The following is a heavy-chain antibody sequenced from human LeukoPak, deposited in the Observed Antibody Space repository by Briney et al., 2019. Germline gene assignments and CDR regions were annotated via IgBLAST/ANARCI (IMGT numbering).Heavy chain of an antibody. D-gene: IGHD3-10*01. J-gene: IGHJ4*02. CDR1: GGTFSSYA. Sequence: SVKVSCKASGGTFSSYAIIWVRQAPGQGLEWMGGIIPIFGTANYAQKFQGRVTITTDESTSTAYMELSSLRSEDTAVYYCARSARYYYGSGSYYPPLYYFDYWGQGTLVTVSS. CDR2: IIPIFGTA. CDR3: ARSARYYYGSGSYYPPLYYFDY. V-gene: IGHV1-69*05.